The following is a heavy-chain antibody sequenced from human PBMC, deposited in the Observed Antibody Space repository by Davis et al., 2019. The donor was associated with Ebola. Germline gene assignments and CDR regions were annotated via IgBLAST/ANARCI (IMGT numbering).Heavy chain of an antibody. J-gene: IGHJ4*02. CDR3: AREGRIFGCDY. D-gene: IGHD3-3*01. CDR2: IKTDGSLI. Sequence: HTGGSLRLSCTASGFSFSSYWMHWVRHAPGKGLVWVSRIKTDGSLIGYGESVQGRFTISRDNAKNTLYLQMNDLRAEDTAVYYCAREGRIFGCDYWGQGALVTVSS. CDR1: GFSFSSYW. V-gene: IGHV3-74*01.